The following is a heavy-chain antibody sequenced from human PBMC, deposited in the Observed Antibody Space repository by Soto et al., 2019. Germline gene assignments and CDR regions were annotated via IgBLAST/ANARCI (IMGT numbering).Heavy chain of an antibody. CDR3: ARMRFGEVPDWFDP. CDR1: GGFVSSASYF. J-gene: IGHJ5*02. V-gene: IGHV4-61*01. D-gene: IGHD3-3*01. CDR2: VYYTGTT. Sequence: QVQLQESGPGLVKPSETLSLTCTVSGGFVSSASYFWSWIRQPPGKEMEFIAYVYYTGTTKYRPPLTRRASISLDTAKNEFALNLSSVTTADTAIYYCARMRFGEVPDWFDPWGQGILVTVS.